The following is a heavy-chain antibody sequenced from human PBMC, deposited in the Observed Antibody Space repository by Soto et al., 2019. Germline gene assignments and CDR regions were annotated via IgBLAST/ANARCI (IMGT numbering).Heavy chain of an antibody. CDR1: GFTFDDYT. V-gene: IGHV3-43*01. Sequence: GGSLRLSCAASGFTFDDYTMHWVRQAPGKGLEWVSLISWDGGSTYYADSVKGRFTISRDNSKNSLYLQMNSLRTEDTALYYCAKDISCSGGSCGGMDVWGQGTTVTVSS. CDR3: AKDISCSGGSCGGMDV. J-gene: IGHJ6*02. CDR2: ISWDGGST. D-gene: IGHD2-15*01.